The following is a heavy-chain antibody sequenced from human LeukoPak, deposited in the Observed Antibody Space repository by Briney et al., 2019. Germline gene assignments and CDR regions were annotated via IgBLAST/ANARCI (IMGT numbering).Heavy chain of an antibody. Sequence: GGSLRLSCAVSGFTFGTYSMNWVRQAPGKGLVWVSRITEDGTTTKYADSVKGRFTISRDNAKNMLYLQMNSLRVEDTAVYYCARDLSFDYDNSGYSSWFDPWGQGTLVTVSS. V-gene: IGHV3-74*03. CDR1: GFTFGTYS. D-gene: IGHD3-22*01. CDR3: ARDLSFDYDNSGYSSWFDP. CDR2: ITEDGTTT. J-gene: IGHJ5*02.